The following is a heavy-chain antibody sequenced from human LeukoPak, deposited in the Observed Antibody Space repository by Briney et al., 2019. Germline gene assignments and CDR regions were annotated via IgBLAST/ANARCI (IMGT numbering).Heavy chain of an antibody. D-gene: IGHD5/OR15-5a*01. J-gene: IGHJ4*02. CDR1: GFTVSSNY. CDR3: ARASGYSVYDPFDY. Sequence: GGSLRLSCAASGFTVSSNYMSWVRQAPGKGLEWVSVIYSGGDTYYADSVKGRFTISRDNSKNTLYLQMNTLRAEDTAVYYCARASGYSVYDPFDYWAREPWSPSPQ. CDR2: IYSGGDT. V-gene: IGHV3-53*01.